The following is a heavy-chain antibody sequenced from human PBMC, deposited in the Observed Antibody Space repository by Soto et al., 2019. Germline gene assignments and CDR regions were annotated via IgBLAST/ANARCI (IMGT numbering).Heavy chain of an antibody. J-gene: IGHJ4*02. Sequence: ASVKVSCKASGYTFTGYYMHWVRQAPGQGLEWMGWINPNSGGTNYAQKFQGRVTMTRDTSISTAYMELSRLRSDDTAVYYCAKDVEGGSLFRGAFDYWGQGTQVTVSS. V-gene: IGHV1-2*02. CDR1: GYTFTGYY. CDR2: INPNSGGT. CDR3: AKDVEGGSLFRGAFDY. D-gene: IGHD1-26*01.